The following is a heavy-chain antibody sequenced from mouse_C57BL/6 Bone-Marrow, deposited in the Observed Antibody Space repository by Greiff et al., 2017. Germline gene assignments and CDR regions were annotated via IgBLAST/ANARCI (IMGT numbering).Heavy chain of an antibody. J-gene: IGHJ1*03. V-gene: IGHV1-39*01. CDR2: INPNYGTT. D-gene: IGHD2-5*01. Sequence: EVQLQQSGPELVKPGASVKISCKASGYSFTDYNMNWVKQSNGKSLEWIGVINPNYGTTSYNQKFKGKATLTVAQSSSTAYLQLNSLTSEDSAVYYYSRSGSNYDWYFDVWGTGTTVTVSS. CDR3: SRSGSNYDWYFDV. CDR1: GYSFTDYN.